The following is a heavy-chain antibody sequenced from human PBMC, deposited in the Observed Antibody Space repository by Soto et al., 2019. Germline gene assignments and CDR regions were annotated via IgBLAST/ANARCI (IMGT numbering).Heavy chain of an antibody. CDR2: IYYSGST. J-gene: IGHJ5*02. Sequence: PSETLSLTCTVSGGSISSGGYYWRWIRQHPGKGLEWIGYIYYSGSTYYNPSLKSRVTISVDTSKNQFSLKLSSVTAADTAVYYCARAGYENWFDPWGQGTLVTVYS. V-gene: IGHV4-31*02. D-gene: IGHD2-2*01. CDR3: ARAGYENWFDP. CDR1: GGSISSGGYY.